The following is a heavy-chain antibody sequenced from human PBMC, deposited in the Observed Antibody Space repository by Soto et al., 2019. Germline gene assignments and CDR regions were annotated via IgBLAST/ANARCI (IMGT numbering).Heavy chain of an antibody. V-gene: IGHV1-46*01. CDR3: ARGPSCGGDCYLLDY. CDR1: GYTCTSKS. J-gene: IGHJ4*02. Sequence: APVKVACKASGYTCTSKSIHCVRQAPGQGREWVAMINPGGGRTNYAHMFQGRVTLTRDTSTGTVDMELSSLTSDDTAVYYCARGPSCGGDCYLLDYWGQGSLLTVSS. CDR2: INPGGGRT. D-gene: IGHD2-21*02.